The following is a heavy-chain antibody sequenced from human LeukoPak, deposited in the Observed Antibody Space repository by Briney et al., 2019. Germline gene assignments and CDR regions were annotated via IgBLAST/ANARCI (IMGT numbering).Heavy chain of an antibody. CDR1: GGSISSGDYH. V-gene: IGHV4-30-4*01. J-gene: IGHJ4*02. Sequence: PSETLSLTCTVSGGSISSGDYHWSWIRQPPGKGLEWIGYIYYSGSTYYNPSLKSRVTISVDTSKNQFSLKLSSVTAADTAVYYCASQDYYGSGSYYGGPPAFDYWGQGTLVTVSS. CDR3: ASQDYYGSGSYYGGPPAFDY. CDR2: IYYSGST. D-gene: IGHD3-10*01.